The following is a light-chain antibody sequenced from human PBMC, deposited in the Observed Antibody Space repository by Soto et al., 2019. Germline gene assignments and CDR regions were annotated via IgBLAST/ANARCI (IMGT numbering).Light chain of an antibody. CDR1: QSVSSSY. Sequence: EIVLTQSPGTLSLSPGERATLSCRASQSVSSSYLAWYQQKPGQAPRLLIYGASSRATGIPDRFSGSVSGTDFTLTISRLEPEDFAVYYCQQYGSSPLTFGQRTKVEIK. V-gene: IGKV3-20*01. J-gene: IGKJ1*01. CDR3: QQYGSSPLT. CDR2: GAS.